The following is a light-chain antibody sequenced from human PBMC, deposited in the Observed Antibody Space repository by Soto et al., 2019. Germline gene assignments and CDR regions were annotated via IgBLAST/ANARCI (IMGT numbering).Light chain of an antibody. Sequence: QSVLAQPASVSGSPGQSITISCTGTSSDVGGYNYVSWYQQHPGKAPKLMIYEVSNRPSGVSNRFSGSKSGSTASLTISGLQAADEADYYCSSYTSSSTLYVFGTGTKGTVL. CDR1: SSDVGGYNY. V-gene: IGLV2-14*01. CDR2: EVS. J-gene: IGLJ1*01. CDR3: SSYTSSSTLYV.